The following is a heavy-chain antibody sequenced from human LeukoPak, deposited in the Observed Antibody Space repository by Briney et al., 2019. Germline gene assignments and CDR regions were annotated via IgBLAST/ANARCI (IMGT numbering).Heavy chain of an antibody. J-gene: IGHJ4*02. V-gene: IGHV3-23*01. CDR3: AKDADILTGYYDY. CDR2: ISGSGGST. CDR1: GYTFSSYA. Sequence: PGGSLRLSCAASGYTFSSYAMSWVRQAPGKGLEWVSAISGSGGSTYYADSVKGRFTISRDDSKNTLYLQMNSLRAEDTAVYYCAKDADILTGYYDYWGQGTLVTVSS. D-gene: IGHD3-9*01.